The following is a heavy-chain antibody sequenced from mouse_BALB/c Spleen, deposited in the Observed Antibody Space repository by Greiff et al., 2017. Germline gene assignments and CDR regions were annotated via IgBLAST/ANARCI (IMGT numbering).Heavy chain of an antibody. Sequence: EVQRVESGGGLVKPGGSLKLSCAASGFTFSDYYMYWVRQTPEKRLEWVATISDGGSYTYYPDSVKGRFTISRDNAKNNLYLQMSSLKSEDTAMYYCARGRYGNPFAYWGQGTLVTVSA. J-gene: IGHJ3*01. CDR2: ISDGGSYT. CDR3: ARGRYGNPFAY. V-gene: IGHV5-4*02. D-gene: IGHD2-1*01. CDR1: GFTFSDYY.